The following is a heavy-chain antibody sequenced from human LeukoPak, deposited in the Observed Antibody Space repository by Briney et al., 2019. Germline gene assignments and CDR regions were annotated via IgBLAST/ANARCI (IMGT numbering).Heavy chain of an antibody. D-gene: IGHD4-17*01. CDR3: AKNDGHPTENYYMDV. Sequence: PGGSLRLSCAAFGFTFRSYAMTWVRQAPGKGLEWVSEISNIATINYADSVKGRFTMSRDNSKNTLYLQMNSLRAEDTAVYYCAKNDGHPTENYYMDVWGKGTTATVSS. CDR2: ISNIATI. CDR1: GFTFRSYA. V-gene: IGHV3-23*01. J-gene: IGHJ6*03.